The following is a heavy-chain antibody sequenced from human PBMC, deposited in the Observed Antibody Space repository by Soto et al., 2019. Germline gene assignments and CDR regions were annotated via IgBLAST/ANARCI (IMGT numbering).Heavy chain of an antibody. CDR3: ARAHGSGWGAFDI. V-gene: IGHV4-30-2*01. Sequence: QLQLQESGSGLVKPSQTLSLTCAVSGGSISSGGYSWSWIRQPPGKGLEWIGYIYHSGSTYYNPSLKGRVTXSXDXXKNQFSLKLSSVTAADTAVYYCARAHGSGWGAFDIWGQGTMVTVSS. D-gene: IGHD3-10*01. CDR1: GGSISSGGYS. CDR2: IYHSGST. J-gene: IGHJ3*02.